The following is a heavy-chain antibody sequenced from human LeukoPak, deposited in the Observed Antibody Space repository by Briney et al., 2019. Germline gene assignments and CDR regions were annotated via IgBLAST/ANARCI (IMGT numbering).Heavy chain of an antibody. V-gene: IGHV4-61*01. CDR2: KYYSGST. Sequence: PSETLSLTRDVSGVSINTCCYYWTWIRQPPGKGLEWIGYKYYSGSTRYNSSLRSRLTISLDSSKNQFSLRLTSVTAADTAVYYCARGCSYSFDFDSWGPGTLVIVSS. CDR1: GVSINTCCYY. CDR3: ARGCSYSFDFDS. D-gene: IGHD3-16*02. J-gene: IGHJ4*02.